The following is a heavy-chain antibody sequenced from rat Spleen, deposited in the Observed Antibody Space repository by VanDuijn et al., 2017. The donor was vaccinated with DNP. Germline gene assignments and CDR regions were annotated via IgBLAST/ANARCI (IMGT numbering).Heavy chain of an antibody. J-gene: IGHJ2*01. D-gene: IGHD4-1*01. V-gene: IGHV5-22*01. CDR3: ARHVLPLRVWDY. CDR1: GFSFSDYY. CDR2: IRYDGGRT. Sequence: EVQLVESGGGLVQPGRSLKLSCAASGFSFSDYYMAWVRQAPTKGLQWVAYIRYDGGRTYYGDSVRGRFTISRDNAKSILYLQMNSLRSDDMATYYCARHVLPLRVWDYWGQGVMVTVSS.